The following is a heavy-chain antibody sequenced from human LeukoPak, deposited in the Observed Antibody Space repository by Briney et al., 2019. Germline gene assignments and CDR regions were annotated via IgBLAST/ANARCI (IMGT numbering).Heavy chain of an antibody. CDR1: GFTFSDYA. V-gene: IGHV3-30*03. CDR3: ARPRVVKAYYGMDV. D-gene: IGHD3-22*01. J-gene: IGHJ6*02. Sequence: PGGSLRLSCAASGFTFSDYAMRWVRQAPGKGLEWVALISFDGNNKYYADSAKGRFTISKDNSKNTLYLQVNSLRDEDTAVYYCARPRVVKAYYGMDVWGQGTTVTVSS. CDR2: ISFDGNNK.